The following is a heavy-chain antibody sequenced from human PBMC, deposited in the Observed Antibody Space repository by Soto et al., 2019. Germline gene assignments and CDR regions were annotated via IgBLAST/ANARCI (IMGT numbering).Heavy chain of an antibody. J-gene: IGHJ4*02. Sequence: SETLSLTCTVSGGSISSISYDFGWIRQPPGKGLEWIGSIYYSGSTYYNPSLKSRVTLSVDTSKNQFSLKLSSVTAADTAVYYCASLYCSGGSCDYWGQGTLVTVSS. CDR2: IYYSGST. CDR3: ASLYCSGGSCDY. CDR1: GGSISSISYD. V-gene: IGHV4-39*01. D-gene: IGHD2-15*01.